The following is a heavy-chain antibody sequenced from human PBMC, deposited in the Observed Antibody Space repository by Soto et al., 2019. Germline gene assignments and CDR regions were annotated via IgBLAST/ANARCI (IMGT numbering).Heavy chain of an antibody. CDR1: GGTFSRYT. CDR2: ITPMFGTP. J-gene: IGHJ4*02. CDR3: AIDGTLYDSSAYYYHY. D-gene: IGHD3-22*01. Sequence: QVQLVQSGAEVKKPGSSVKVSCKASGGTFSRYTITWVRQAPGQGLEWMGGITPMFGTPNYAQKFQGRVTITADASTSTAYMEMSRLTSEDTALYYCAIDGTLYDSSAYYYHYWGQGTLVTVSS. V-gene: IGHV1-69*01.